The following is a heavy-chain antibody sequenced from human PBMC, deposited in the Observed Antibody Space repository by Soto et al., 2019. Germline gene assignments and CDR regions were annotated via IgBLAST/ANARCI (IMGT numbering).Heavy chain of an antibody. V-gene: IGHV3-48*02. CDR2: ISISGTAI. Sequence: LRLSCAASGFTFRSYSMNWVRQAPGKGLEWVSYISISGTAIYYADSVKGRFTISRDDAKNSLYLQMNSLRDEDTSVYYCARDNGIAGSFDPWGQGALVTVSS. CDR1: GFTFRSYS. CDR3: ARDNGIAGSFDP. D-gene: IGHD6-13*01. J-gene: IGHJ5*02.